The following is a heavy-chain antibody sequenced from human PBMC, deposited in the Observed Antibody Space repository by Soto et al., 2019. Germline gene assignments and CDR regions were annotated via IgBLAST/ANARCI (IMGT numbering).Heavy chain of an antibody. CDR2: TSYDGSNN. D-gene: IGHD3-16*01. Sequence: QVQLVESGGGVVQPGTSLRLSCVGSGFTFRSYVIHWVRQAPGKRLEWVALTSYDGSNNFYGHSVKGRFTISRHNSGNPLELQMDSCTFEDTGLYYCARWGTRGGLDVWGQGTLVSVSS. CDR3: ARWGTRGGLDV. V-gene: IGHV3-33*05. CDR1: GFTFRSYV. J-gene: IGHJ4*02.